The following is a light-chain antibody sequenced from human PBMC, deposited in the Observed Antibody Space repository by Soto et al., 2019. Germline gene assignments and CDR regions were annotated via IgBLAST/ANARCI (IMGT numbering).Light chain of an antibody. V-gene: IGKV3-20*01. CDR1: QSVSSSY. CDR3: QHYGSSLLFT. Sequence: EIVLTQSPGTLSLSPGERATLSCRASQSVSSSYLAWYQQKPGQAPRLLIYGASSRATGIPDRFSGSGSGTDFTLTIIRLEPEDFAVYYCQHYGSSLLFTFGPGTKVDIK. J-gene: IGKJ3*01. CDR2: GAS.